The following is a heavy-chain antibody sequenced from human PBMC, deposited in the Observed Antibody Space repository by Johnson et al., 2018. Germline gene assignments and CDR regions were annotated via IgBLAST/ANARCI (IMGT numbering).Heavy chain of an antibody. V-gene: IGHV4-39*07. CDR2: IYYSGST. Sequence: QVQLQESGPGLVKPSETLSLTCTVSGGSISSSSYYWGWIRQPPGKGLEWIGSIYYSGSTYYNPSLKSRVTISVDTSKNQFSLKLCSVTATDTAVYYCARDRTVRYSNRPIAYYYYLDVWGKGTTVTVSS. CDR3: ARDRTVRYSNRPIAYYYYLDV. D-gene: IGHD4-11*01. J-gene: IGHJ6*03. CDR1: GGSISSSSYY.